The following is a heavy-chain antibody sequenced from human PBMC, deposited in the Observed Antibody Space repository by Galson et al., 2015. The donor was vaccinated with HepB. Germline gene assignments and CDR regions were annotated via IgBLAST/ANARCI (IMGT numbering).Heavy chain of an antibody. Sequence: SVKVSCKASGFTFSNSAIQWVRQTRGQRLEWIGWIVVGNDKREYGKKFQDRVIITRDMSTSTAHMELSSLTSEDTAIYYCARRGPFFDDPGSRYFALDVWGQGTTVTVSS. D-gene: IGHD3-3*02. CDR1: GFTFSNSA. CDR3: ARRGPFFDDPGSRYFALDV. CDR2: IVVGNDKR. V-gene: IGHV1-58*02. J-gene: IGHJ6*02.